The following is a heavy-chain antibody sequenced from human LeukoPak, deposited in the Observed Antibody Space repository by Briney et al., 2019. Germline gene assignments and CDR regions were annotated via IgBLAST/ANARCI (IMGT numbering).Heavy chain of an antibody. CDR2: ISGSGGST. CDR1: GFTFSSYA. J-gene: IGHJ4*02. Sequence: GALRLYRAASGFTFSSYAMSWVRQAPGKGLEWVSAISGSGGSTFYADSVKGRFTISRDNSKNTLYLQMNSLRAEDTAVYYCAKDFDIREADYWGQGTLVTVSS. V-gene: IGHV3-23*01. CDR3: AKDFDIREADY. D-gene: IGHD3-3*01.